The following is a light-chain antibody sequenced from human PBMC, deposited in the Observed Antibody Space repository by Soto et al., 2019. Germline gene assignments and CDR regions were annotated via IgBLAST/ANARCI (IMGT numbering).Light chain of an antibody. Sequence: EIVLTQSPGTLSLSPGERVTLSCRASQTVSNSYIAWYQQKPGQAPRLLLYDASARATGIPDRVTVSGSGTDFTLTITRLEPEDFAVYYCQQYGRPPYTFGQGTKLEIK. J-gene: IGKJ2*01. V-gene: IGKV3-20*01. CDR1: QTVSNSY. CDR2: DAS. CDR3: QQYGRPPYT.